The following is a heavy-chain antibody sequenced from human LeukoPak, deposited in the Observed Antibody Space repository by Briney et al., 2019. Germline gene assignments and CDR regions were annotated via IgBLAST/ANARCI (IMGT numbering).Heavy chain of an antibody. J-gene: IGHJ4*02. Sequence: GGSLRLSCAASGFTFSSYEMNWVRQAPGKGLEWVSYISKGGRTVYCADSVKGRFTISRDNAKNSLYLQMSSLRAEDTAVYYCARFDGIFYYFDYWGQGTLVTVSS. CDR1: GFTFSSYE. CDR3: ARFDGIFYYFDY. V-gene: IGHV3-48*03. D-gene: IGHD2/OR15-2a*01. CDR2: ISKGGRTV.